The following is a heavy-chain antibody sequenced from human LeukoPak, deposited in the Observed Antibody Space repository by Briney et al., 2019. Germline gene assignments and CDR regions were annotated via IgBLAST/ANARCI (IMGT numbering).Heavy chain of an antibody. CDR3: AKDEATTGGGLDL. CDR2: IYTGGLT. J-gene: IGHJ5*02. V-gene: IGHV3-53*01. CDR1: GFAVSTKY. Sequence: GGSLRLSCAASGFAVSTKYINWVRQAPGKGLEWVSVIYTGGLTYYADSVKDRFTISRDNSKNTVYLQMNSLRAEDAAVYYCAKDEATTGGGLDLWGQGTLVIVSS. D-gene: IGHD1-1*01.